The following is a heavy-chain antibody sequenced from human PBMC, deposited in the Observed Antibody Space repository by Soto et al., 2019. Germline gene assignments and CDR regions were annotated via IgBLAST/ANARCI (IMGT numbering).Heavy chain of an antibody. J-gene: IGHJ4*02. Sequence: ASVKVSCKASGYTFTSYGLSWVRQAPGQGLEWMGWISAYNGNTNYAQKFQGRVTMTTDTSTATAYLELRSLRSDDTAVYYCARHSRNYVVNPLNLWYYWGE. CDR2: ISAYNGNT. V-gene: IGHV1-18*04. CDR3: ARHSRNYVVNPLNLWYY. D-gene: IGHD1-7*01. CDR1: GYTFTSYG.